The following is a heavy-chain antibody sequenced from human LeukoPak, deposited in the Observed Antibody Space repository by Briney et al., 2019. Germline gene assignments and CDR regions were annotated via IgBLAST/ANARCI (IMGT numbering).Heavy chain of an antibody. CDR3: ARRGSSGWSRGPYFDY. D-gene: IGHD6-19*01. J-gene: IGHJ4*02. CDR2: IYPGDSDT. V-gene: IGHV5-51*01. CDR1: GYSFTSYW. Sequence: GASLKISCKGSGYSFTSYWIGWVRQMPGKGLEWMGIIYPGDSDTRYSPSFQGQVTISADKSISTAYLQWSSLEASDTAIYYCARRGSSGWSRGPYFDYWGQGTLVTVSS.